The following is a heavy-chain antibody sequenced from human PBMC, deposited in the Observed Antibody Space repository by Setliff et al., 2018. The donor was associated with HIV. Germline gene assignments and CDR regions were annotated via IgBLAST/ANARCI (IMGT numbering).Heavy chain of an antibody. CDR1: GYTFTGHY. CDR3: ARNFGLSPSGKYYYYYGMDI. CDR2: VNPNSGDA. D-gene: IGHD3-10*01. J-gene: IGHJ6*02. V-gene: IGHV1-2*02. Sequence: ASVKVSCKASGYTFTGHYLHWVRQAPGQGLEWLGWVNPNSGDAIYAQNFQGRVTMTRDTSINAAYMELRGLRSDETAVYYCARNFGLSPSGKYYYYYGMDIWGQGTTFTVSS.